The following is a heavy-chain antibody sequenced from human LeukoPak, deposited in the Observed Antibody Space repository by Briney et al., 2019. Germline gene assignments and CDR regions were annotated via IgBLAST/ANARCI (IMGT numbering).Heavy chain of an antibody. V-gene: IGHV3-48*03. CDR2: ISSSGSTI. J-gene: IGHJ6*04. Sequence: GGSLRLSCAASGFTFSSYAMYWVRQAPGKGLEWVSYISSSGSTIYYADSVKGRFTISRDNAKNSLYLQMNSLRAEDTAVYYCAELGITMIGGVWGKGTTVTISS. CDR3: AELGITMIGGV. CDR1: GFTFSSYA. D-gene: IGHD3-10*02.